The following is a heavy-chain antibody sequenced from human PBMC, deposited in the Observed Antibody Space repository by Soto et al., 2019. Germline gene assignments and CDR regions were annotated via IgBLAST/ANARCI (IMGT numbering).Heavy chain of an antibody. V-gene: IGHV3-23*01. CDR3: ARDTDGLHY. J-gene: IGHJ4*02. CDR1: GFTFSSYA. Sequence: PGGSLRLSCAASGFTFSSYAMSWVRQAPGKGLVWVSGINANGSSTDYADSVKGRFTVSRDNAKNTLYLQMNSLRADDTAVYYCARDTDGLHYWGQGTLVTVSS. CDR2: INANGSST.